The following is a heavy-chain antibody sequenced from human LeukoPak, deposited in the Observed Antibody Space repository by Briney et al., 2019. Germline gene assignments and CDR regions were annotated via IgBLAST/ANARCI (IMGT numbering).Heavy chain of an antibody. CDR3: ARGETYYYGSGSYYTHIYYFDY. J-gene: IGHJ4*02. CDR2: FSHSGST. CDR1: GGSIISYW. Sequence: SETLSLTCTVSGGSIISYWWSWIRQPPGKGLESIGFFSHSGSTNYNPSLKSRVTISVDTSKNQFSLKLSSVTAADTAVYYCARGETYYYGSGSYYTHIYYFDYWGQGTLVTVSS. V-gene: IGHV4-59*01. D-gene: IGHD3-10*01.